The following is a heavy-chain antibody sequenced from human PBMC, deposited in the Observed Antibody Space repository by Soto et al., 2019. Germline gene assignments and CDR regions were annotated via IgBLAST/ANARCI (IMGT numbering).Heavy chain of an antibody. V-gene: IGHV3-30*18. CDR2: ISYDGSNK. CDR3: AKDLFWGIVAKTNYYYYGMDV. D-gene: IGHD5-12*01. Sequence: PGGSLRLSCAASGFTFSSYGMHWVRQAPGKGLEWVAVISYDGSNKYYADSVKGRFTISRDNSKNTLYLQMNSLRAEDTAVYYCAKDLFWGIVAKTNYYYYGMDVWGQGTTVTVYS. J-gene: IGHJ6*02. CDR1: GFTFSSYG.